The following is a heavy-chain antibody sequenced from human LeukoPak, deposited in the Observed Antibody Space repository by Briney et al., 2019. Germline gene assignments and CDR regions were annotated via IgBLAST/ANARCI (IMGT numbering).Heavy chain of an antibody. J-gene: IGHJ4*02. V-gene: IGHV3-74*01. CDR3: ARDRVYCGSTSCYAYYFDY. CDR2: INSDGSIT. Sequence: GGSLRLSCAASGFTFSTYWMHWVRQAPGKGLVWVSRINSDGSITTYADSVKGRFTISRDNAKNTLYLQMNSLRAEDTAVYYCARDRVYCGSTSCYAYYFDYWGQGTLVTVSS. CDR1: GFTFSTYW. D-gene: IGHD2-2*01.